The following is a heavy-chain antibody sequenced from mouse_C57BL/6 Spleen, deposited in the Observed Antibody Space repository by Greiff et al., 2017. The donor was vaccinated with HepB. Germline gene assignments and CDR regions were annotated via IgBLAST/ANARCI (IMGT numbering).Heavy chain of an antibody. CDR2: IDPSDSYT. CDR1: GYTFTSYW. V-gene: IGHV1-50*01. CDR3: ARVRAGY. Sequence: QVQLQQPGAELVKAGASVKLSCKASGYTFTSYWMQWVKQRPGQGLEWIGEIDPSDSYTNYNQKFKGKATLTVDTSSSTAYMQLSSLTSEDSAVYYCARVRAGYWGQGTTLTVSS. J-gene: IGHJ2*01.